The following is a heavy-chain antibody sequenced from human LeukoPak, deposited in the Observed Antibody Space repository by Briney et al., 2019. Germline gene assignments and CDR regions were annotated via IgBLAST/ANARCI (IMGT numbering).Heavy chain of an antibody. J-gene: IGHJ4*02. V-gene: IGHV1-18*01. CDR2: ISAYNGNT. D-gene: IGHD5-12*01. CDR3: AAEYSDNPLGY. CDR1: GYTFTSYG. Sequence: ASVKVSCKASGYTFTSYGISWVRQAPGQGLEWMGWISAYNGNTNYAQKLQGRVTMTTDTSTSTAYMELRSLKSDDTAVYYCAAEYSDNPLGYWGQGTLVTVSS.